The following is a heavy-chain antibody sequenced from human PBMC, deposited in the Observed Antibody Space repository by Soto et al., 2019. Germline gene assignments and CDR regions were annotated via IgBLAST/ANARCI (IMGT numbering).Heavy chain of an antibody. V-gene: IGHV3-33*08. CDR1: GFTFNTYG. CDR3: ARADCTGAYCYSWPFNYGVDV. Sequence: QVQLVESGGGVVQPGGSLRLSCTTSGFTFNTYGMHWVRQAPGKGLEWVAIIWYDGSNKYYADSVKGRFTISRDNSRNTRYLQMNSLSAEDTALYYCARADCTGAYCYSWPFNYGVDVWGQGTTVTVSS. D-gene: IGHD2-15*01. J-gene: IGHJ6*02. CDR2: IWYDGSNK.